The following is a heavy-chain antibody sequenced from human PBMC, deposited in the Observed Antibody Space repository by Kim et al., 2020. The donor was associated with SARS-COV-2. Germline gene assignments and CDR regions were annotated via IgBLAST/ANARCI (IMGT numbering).Heavy chain of an antibody. CDR1: GFTFSSYW. CDR3: VRDLQWVLYDY. V-gene: IGHV3-74*03. J-gene: IGHJ4*02. CDR2: IKTDGSTT. D-gene: IGHD3-3*01. Sequence: GGSLRLSCAASGFTFSSYWMHWVRQAPGKGLVWVSRIKTDGSTTTYAGSVKGRFTISRDNAKNTLYLQMNSLRAEDTGVYYWVRDLQWVLYDYWGQGTLV.